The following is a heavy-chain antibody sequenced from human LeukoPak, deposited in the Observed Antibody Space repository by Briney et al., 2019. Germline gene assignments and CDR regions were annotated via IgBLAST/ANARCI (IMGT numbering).Heavy chain of an antibody. CDR3: AKDADYYGSGSYYHEYYFDY. J-gene: IGHJ4*02. CDR2: ISGSGGST. Sequence: GGSLRLSCAASGFTFSSYAMSWVRQAPGKGLEWVSAISGSGGSTYYADSVKGRFTISRDNSENTLYLQMNSLRAEDTAVYYCAKDADYYGSGSYYHEYYFDYWGQGTLVTVSS. D-gene: IGHD3-10*01. CDR1: GFTFSSYA. V-gene: IGHV3-23*01.